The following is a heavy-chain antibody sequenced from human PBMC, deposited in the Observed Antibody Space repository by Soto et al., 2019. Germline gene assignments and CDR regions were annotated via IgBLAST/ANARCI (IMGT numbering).Heavy chain of an antibody. V-gene: IGHV3-23*01. D-gene: IGHD3-22*01. CDR3: VGQRLITMIVVVDY. J-gene: IGHJ4*02. CDR2: TRASGDCT. CDR1: GFTFSNQA. Sequence: EVQLLESGGDLVQPGGSMRLSCAASGFTFSNQAMGWVRQAPGKGLEWASGTRASGDCTYYADSVKGRFTLSRDYSKNTLYLQMNSLRADDTAVYFCVGQRLITMIVVVDYWGQGTLVTVSS.